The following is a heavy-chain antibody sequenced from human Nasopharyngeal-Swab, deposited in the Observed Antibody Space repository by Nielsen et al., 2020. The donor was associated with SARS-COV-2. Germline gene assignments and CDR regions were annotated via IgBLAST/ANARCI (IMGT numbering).Heavy chain of an antibody. V-gene: IGHV3-21*01. CDR3: ARAGGAYCGGDCYYYYGMDV. CDR1: GFTFSSYS. J-gene: IGHJ6*02. CDR2: ISSSSSYI. D-gene: IGHD2-21*02. Sequence: GGSLRLSCAASGFTFSSYSMNWVRQAPGKGLEWASSISSSSSYIYYADSVKGRFTISRDNAKNSLYLQMNSLRAEDTAVYYCARAGGAYCGGDCYYYYGMDVWGQGTTVTVSS.